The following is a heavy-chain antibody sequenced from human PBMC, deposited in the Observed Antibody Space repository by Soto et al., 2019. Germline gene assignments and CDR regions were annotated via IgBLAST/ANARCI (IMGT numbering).Heavy chain of an antibody. J-gene: IGHJ4*02. CDR3: ARGDDSSGYGSKTQYFDY. Sequence: PSETLSLTCAVSGGSISSGGYSWSWIRQPPGKGLEWIGYIYHSGSTYYNPSLKSRVTISVDRSKNQFSLKLSSVTAADTAVYYCARGDDSSGYGSKTQYFDYWGQGTLVTVSS. CDR2: IYHSGST. V-gene: IGHV4-30-2*01. D-gene: IGHD3-22*01. CDR1: GGSISSGGYS.